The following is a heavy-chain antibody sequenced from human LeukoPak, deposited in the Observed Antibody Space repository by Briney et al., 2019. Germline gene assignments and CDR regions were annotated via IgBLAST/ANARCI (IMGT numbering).Heavy chain of an antibody. D-gene: IGHD3-22*01. CDR1: GGTFSTYA. V-gene: IGHV1-69*04. CDR3: ARDENYYNRSGYYYGMDV. J-gene: IGHJ6*02. CDR2: IIPILGIR. Sequence: ASVKVSCKASGGTFSTYAITWVRQAPGQELEWMRRIIPILGIRNYAQKFQGRVTITADKSTNTAYMELSSLRSEDAAVYYCARDENYYNRSGYYYGMDVWGQGTSVAVSS.